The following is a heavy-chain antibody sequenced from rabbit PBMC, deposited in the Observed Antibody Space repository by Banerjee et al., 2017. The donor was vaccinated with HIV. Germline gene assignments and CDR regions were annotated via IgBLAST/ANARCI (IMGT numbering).Heavy chain of an antibody. CDR1: GFTFSSSYY. V-gene: IGHV1S40*01. J-gene: IGHJ4*01. Sequence: QSLEESGGGLVKPEGSLTLTCTASGFTFSSSYYMCWVRQAPGKGLEWIGCIYGGKDTTYYASWAKGRFTITKTSSSTVDLQVTSLTAADTATYFCARDLTDAIGWNFGWWGPGTLVTVS. CDR2: IYGGKDTT. D-gene: IGHD4-1*01. CDR3: ARDLTDAIGWNFGW.